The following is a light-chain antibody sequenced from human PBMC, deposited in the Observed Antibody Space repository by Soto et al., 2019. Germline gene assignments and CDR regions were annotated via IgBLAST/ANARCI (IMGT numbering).Light chain of an antibody. Sequence: QSVLTQPPSVSGAPGQRVTIFCTGSSSNIGAGYDVHWYQQLPGTAPKLLIFGDTNRPSGVPDRFSASKSGTSASLAITGLQAEDEADYYCQSYDSSLSGSVFGGGTQLTVL. CDR3: QSYDSSLSGSV. CDR1: SSNIGAGYD. J-gene: IGLJ2*01. V-gene: IGLV1-40*01. CDR2: GDT.